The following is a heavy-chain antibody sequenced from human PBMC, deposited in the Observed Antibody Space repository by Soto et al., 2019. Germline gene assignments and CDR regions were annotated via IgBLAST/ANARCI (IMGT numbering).Heavy chain of an antibody. CDR3: VRDLLEGYGHARQPDY. Sequence: GGSLRLSCVASGFTFRAYSMSWVRQAPGQGLEWVASITSSNTYIYYTRSVEGRFTISRDDAKNSLHLQMNTLRAEDTAVYYCVRDLLEGYGHARQPDYWGQGTLVTVSS. V-gene: IGHV3-21*06. CDR2: ITSSNTYI. J-gene: IGHJ4*02. D-gene: IGHD2-15*01. CDR1: GFTFRAYS.